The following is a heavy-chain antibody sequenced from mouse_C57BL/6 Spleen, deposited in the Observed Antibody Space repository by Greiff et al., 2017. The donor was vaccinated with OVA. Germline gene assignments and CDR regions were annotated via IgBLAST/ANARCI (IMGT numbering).Heavy chain of an antibody. D-gene: IGHD1-1*01. Sequence: EVQLQQSGPELVKPGASVKISCKASGYTFTDYYMNWVKQSHGKSLEWIGDINPNNGGTSYNQKFKGKATLTVDKSSSTAYMELRSLTSEDSAVYYCARSFRLLLRQFAYWGQGTLVTVSA. CDR3: ARSFRLLLRQFAY. CDR1: GYTFTDYY. CDR2: INPNNGGT. V-gene: IGHV1-26*01. J-gene: IGHJ3*01.